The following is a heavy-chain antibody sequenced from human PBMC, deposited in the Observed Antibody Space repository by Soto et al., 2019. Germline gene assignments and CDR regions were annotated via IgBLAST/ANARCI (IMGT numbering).Heavy chain of an antibody. CDR3: ARGRGYSGYDPFFDY. V-gene: IGHV1-8*02. CDR2: MNPNSGNT. Sequence: QVQLVQSGAEVKKPGSSVKVSCKASGGTFSSYAISWVRQAPGQGLEWMGWMNPNSGNTGYAQKFQGRVTMTRNTSISTAYMELSSLRSEDTAVYYCARGRGYSGYDPFFDYWGQGTLVTVSS. D-gene: IGHD5-12*01. J-gene: IGHJ4*02. CDR1: GGTFSSYA.